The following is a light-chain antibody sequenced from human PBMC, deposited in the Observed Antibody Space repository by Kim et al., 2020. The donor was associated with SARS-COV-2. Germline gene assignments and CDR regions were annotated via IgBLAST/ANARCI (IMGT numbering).Light chain of an antibody. CDR3: QQYNSYSGYT. CDR2: DAS. V-gene: IGKV1-5*01. J-gene: IGKJ2*01. Sequence: DIQMTQSPSTLSASVGDRVTITCRASQSIRSWLAWYQQKPGKAPKLLIYDASSLESGVPSRFSGSGSGTEFTLTISSLQPDDFATYYCQQYNSYSGYTFGQGTKLEI. CDR1: QSIRSW.